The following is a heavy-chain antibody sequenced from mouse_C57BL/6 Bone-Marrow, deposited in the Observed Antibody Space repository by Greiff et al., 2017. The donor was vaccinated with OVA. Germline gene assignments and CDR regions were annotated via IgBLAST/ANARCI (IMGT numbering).Heavy chain of an antibody. CDR3: ASNDGYYFAWFAY. J-gene: IGHJ3*01. CDR2: IYPRSGNT. V-gene: IGHV1-81*01. D-gene: IGHD2-3*01. CDR1: GYTFTSYG. Sequence: VQLQQSGAELARPGASVKLSCKASGYTFTSYGISWVKQRTGQGLEWIGEIYPRSGNTYYTEKFKGKATLTADKSSSTAYMELRSLTSEDSAVYFCASNDGYYFAWFAYWGQGTLVTVSA.